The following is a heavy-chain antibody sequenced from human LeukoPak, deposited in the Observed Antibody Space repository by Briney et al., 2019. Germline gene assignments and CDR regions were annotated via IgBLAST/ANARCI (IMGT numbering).Heavy chain of an antibody. Sequence: SQTLSLTCTVSGGSISSGGYYWSWIRLHPGKGLEWIGYIYYSGSTYYNPSLKSRVTISVDTSKNQFSLKLSSVTAADTAVYYCARDGRGYSYGYYYYYGMDVWGQGTTVTVSS. CDR3: ARDGRGYSYGYYYYYGMDV. V-gene: IGHV4-31*03. CDR1: GGSISSGGYY. J-gene: IGHJ6*02. D-gene: IGHD5-18*01. CDR2: IYYSGST.